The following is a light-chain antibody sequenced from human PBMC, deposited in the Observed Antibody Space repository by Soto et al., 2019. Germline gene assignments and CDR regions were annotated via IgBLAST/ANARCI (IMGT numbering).Light chain of an antibody. CDR1: QSISSY. V-gene: IGKV1-39*01. J-gene: IGKJ1*01. Sequence: DIQMTQSPSSLSASVGDRVTITCRASQSISSYLCWYQQKPGKAPKLLIYAASSLQSGVPSRFSCSGSGTDFTLTISSLQPEDFATYYCQQSSSTPRTFGQGTRVEIK. CDR3: QQSSSTPRT. CDR2: AAS.